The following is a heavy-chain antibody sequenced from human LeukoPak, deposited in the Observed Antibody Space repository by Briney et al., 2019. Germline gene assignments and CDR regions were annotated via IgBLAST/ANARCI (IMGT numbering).Heavy chain of an antibody. J-gene: IGHJ3*01. V-gene: IGHV3-48*03. CDR2: ISNSGSTI. D-gene: IGHD2-21*02. Sequence: PGGSLRLSCAASGFTFSSYEMNWVRQAPGKGLEWVSYISNSGSTIYYADSVKGRFTISRDNAKKSLYLQMNSLRAEDTAVYYRARGLGHIVVVTAIPDWGQGTMVTVSS. CDR3: ARGLGHIVVVTAIPD. CDR1: GFTFSSYE.